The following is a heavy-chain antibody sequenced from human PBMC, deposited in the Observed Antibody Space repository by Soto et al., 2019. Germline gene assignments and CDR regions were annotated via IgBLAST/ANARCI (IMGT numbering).Heavy chain of an antibody. D-gene: IGHD3-22*01. CDR1: GFTFSSYG. J-gene: IGHJ4*02. CDR2: IWYDGSNK. V-gene: IGHV3-33*01. CDR3: ARDWGRWLLTLYYFDY. Sequence: QVQLVESGGGVVQPGRSLRLSCAASGFTFSSYGMHWVRQAPGKGLEWVAVIWYDGSNKYYADSVKGRFTISRDNSKNTLYLQMNSLRAEDTAVYYCARDWGRWLLTLYYFDYWVQGTLVTVSS.